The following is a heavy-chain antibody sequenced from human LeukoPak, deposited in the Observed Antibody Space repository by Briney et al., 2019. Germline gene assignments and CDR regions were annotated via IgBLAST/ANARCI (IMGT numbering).Heavy chain of an antibody. V-gene: IGHV3-23*01. CDR3: AKGLVGNWNYDWFDP. J-gene: IGHJ5*02. CDR1: GFTFSSYA. CDR2: ISGSGGRT. D-gene: IGHD1-7*01. Sequence: GGSLRLSCAASGFTFSSYAMSWVRQAPGKGLEWVSAISGSGGRTYYADSVKGRFTISRDNSKNTLYLQMNSLRAEDTAVYYCAKGLVGNWNYDWFDPWGQGTLVTVSS.